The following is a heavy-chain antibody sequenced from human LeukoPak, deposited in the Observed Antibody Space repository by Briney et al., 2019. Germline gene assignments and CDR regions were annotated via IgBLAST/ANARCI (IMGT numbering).Heavy chain of an antibody. CDR2: INHSGTN. D-gene: IGHD3-10*01. V-gene: IGHV4-34*01. Sequence: TSSETLSLTCAVYGASFSANYWIWIRQPPGKGLEWIGEINHSGTNTYKPSLKSRLTISADTSKNQFSLKLSSVTAADTAVYYCARYCGSENYCISYWGQGTLVTVSS. CDR3: ARYCGSENYCISY. J-gene: IGHJ4*01. CDR1: GASFSANY.